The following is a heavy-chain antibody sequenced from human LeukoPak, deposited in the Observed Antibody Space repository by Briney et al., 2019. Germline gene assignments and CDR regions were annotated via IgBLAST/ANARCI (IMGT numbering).Heavy chain of an antibody. CDR1: GFTFDDYA. CDR3: ARDFGYYDSSGYYYEWFDP. Sequence: PGGSLRLSCAASGFTFDDYAMHWVRQAPGKGLEWVSGISWNSGSIGYADSVKGRFTISRDNAKNSLYLQMNSLRAENTAVYYCARDFGYYDSSGYYYEWFDPWGQGTLVTVSS. CDR2: ISWNSGSI. J-gene: IGHJ5*02. D-gene: IGHD3-22*01. V-gene: IGHV3-9*01.